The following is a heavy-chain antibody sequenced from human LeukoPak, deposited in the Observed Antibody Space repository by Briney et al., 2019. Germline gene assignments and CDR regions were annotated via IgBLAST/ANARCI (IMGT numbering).Heavy chain of an antibody. J-gene: IGHJ4*02. Sequence: ASVKVSCKASGYTFTSYDINWVRQATGQGLEWMGWMNPNSGNTGCAQKFQGRVTMTRNTSISTAYMELSSLRSEDTAVYYCARDSGMRDGYNKLYFDLWGQGTLVTVSS. CDR1: GYTFTSYD. CDR3: ARDSGMRDGYNKLYFDL. V-gene: IGHV1-8*01. CDR2: MNPNSGNT. D-gene: IGHD5-24*01.